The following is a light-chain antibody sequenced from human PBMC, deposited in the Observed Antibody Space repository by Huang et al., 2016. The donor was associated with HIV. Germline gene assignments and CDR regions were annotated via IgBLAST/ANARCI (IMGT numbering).Light chain of an antibody. CDR2: WAS. J-gene: IGKJ5*01. Sequence: DIVMTQSPDSLSVSPGERATIDCKSSQSLLYSLNNKNYLAWFQQKPGLPPKLLLYWASTRESGIPERFSDSGSGTDFTLTINNLQPEDVATYYCQQYYQNPQTFGQGT. V-gene: IGKV4-1*01. CDR3: QQYYQNPQT. CDR1: QSLLYSLNNKNY.